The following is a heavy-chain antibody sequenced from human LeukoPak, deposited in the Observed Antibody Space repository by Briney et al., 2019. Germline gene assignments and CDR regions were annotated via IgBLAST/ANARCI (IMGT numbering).Heavy chain of an antibody. CDR1: GYTFTSCY. CDR3: ARGRKHCSSTSCYPAVF. CDR2: INPSGGST. V-gene: IGHV1-46*01. Sequence: GASVKVSCKASGYTFTSCYMHWVRQAPGQGLEWMGIINPSGGSTSYAQKFQGRVTMTRDMSTSTVYMELSSLRSEDTAVYYCARGRKHCSSTSCYPAVFWGQGTLVTVSS. D-gene: IGHD2-2*01. J-gene: IGHJ4*02.